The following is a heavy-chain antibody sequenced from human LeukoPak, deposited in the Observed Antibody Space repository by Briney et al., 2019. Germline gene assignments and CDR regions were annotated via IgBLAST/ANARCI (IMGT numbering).Heavy chain of an antibody. CDR3: ARKGYSSSWYAYYFDY. CDR2: ISSSSSYI. J-gene: IGHJ4*02. CDR1: GFTFSSYS. D-gene: IGHD6-13*01. Sequence: GGSLRLSCAASGFTFSSYSMNWVRQAPGKGLEWVSSISSSSSYIYYADSVKGRFTISRDNAKNSLYLQMNSLRAEDTALYYCARKGYSSSWYAYYFDYWGQGTLVTVSS. V-gene: IGHV3-21*04.